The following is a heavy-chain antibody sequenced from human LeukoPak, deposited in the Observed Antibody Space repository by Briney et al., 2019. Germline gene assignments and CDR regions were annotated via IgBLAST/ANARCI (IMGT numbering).Heavy chain of an antibody. D-gene: IGHD3-10*01. V-gene: IGHV3-11*01. Sequence: PGGSLRLSCAASGFSFTDYYMTWIRQAPGKGLEWGSYISSSGDTIYYADSVKGRFTISRDNAKNSLYLQMNSLRVEDTAVYYCARETYGSIKGPWGQGTLVTVSS. CDR3: ARETYGSIKGP. CDR2: ISSSGDTI. J-gene: IGHJ5*02. CDR1: GFSFTDYY.